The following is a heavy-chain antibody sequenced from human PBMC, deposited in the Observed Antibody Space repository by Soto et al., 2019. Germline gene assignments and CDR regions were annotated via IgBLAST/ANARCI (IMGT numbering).Heavy chain of an antibody. CDR1: GGSISSGGYS. V-gene: IGHV4-30-2*01. CDR3: DRGRPRRGVWFDT. J-gene: IGHJ5*02. D-gene: IGHD3-10*01. Sequence: KTSETLSLTCAVSGGSISSGGYSWSWIRQPPGKGLEWIGYIYHSGSTYYNPSLKSRVTISVDRSKNQFSLKLSSVTAADTAVYYCDRGRPRRGVWFDTWGQGTLVTVSS. CDR2: IYHSGST.